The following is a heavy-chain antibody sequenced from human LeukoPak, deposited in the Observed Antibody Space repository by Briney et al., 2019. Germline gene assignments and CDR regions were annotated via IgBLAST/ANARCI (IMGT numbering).Heavy chain of an antibody. CDR1: GFTFSSYA. Sequence: GGSLRLSCAASGFTFSSYAMSWVRHAPGKGLEWVSSISGSGGRTYYADSVKCRLTISRDHSNNTLYAQMNSLRSEHPAVFLFAKYRRPAAAKGIFVYWGQGTLVSVSS. J-gene: IGHJ4*02. CDR2: ISGSGGRT. CDR3: AKYRRPAAAKGIFVY. V-gene: IGHV3-23*01. D-gene: IGHD6-25*01.